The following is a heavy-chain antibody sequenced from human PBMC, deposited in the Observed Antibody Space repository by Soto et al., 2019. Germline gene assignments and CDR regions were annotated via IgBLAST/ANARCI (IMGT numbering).Heavy chain of an antibody. J-gene: IGHJ6*02. Sequence: GALRVFSAASGLTVSSNYMSWVRQAPGRGLEGVSVIYSGGSTYYADSVKGRFTISRDNSKNTLYLQMNSLRDEDTAVYYCARGMYYDLWSGYSSYYYGMDVWGQGTTVTVSS. V-gene: IGHV3-53*01. D-gene: IGHD3-3*01. CDR2: IYSGGST. CDR3: ARGMYYDLWSGYSSYYYGMDV. CDR1: GLTVSSNY.